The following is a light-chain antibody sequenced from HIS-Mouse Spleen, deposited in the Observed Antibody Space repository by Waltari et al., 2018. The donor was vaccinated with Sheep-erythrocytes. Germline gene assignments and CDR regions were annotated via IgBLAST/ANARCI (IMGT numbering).Light chain of an antibody. V-gene: IGLV2-11*01. Sequence: QSALTQPRSVSGSPVQSVTISCTGTSSDVGGYNYVSWYQQHPGKAPKLMIYAVSKRPSGVPDRFSGSKSGNTASLTISGLQAEDEADYYCCSYAGSYNHVFATGTKVTVL. CDR2: AVS. CDR1: SSDVGGYNY. CDR3: CSYAGSYNHV. J-gene: IGLJ1*01.